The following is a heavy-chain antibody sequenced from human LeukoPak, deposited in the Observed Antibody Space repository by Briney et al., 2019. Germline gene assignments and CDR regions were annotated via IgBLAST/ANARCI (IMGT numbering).Heavy chain of an antibody. J-gene: IGHJ4*02. Sequence: GWSVRLSCAASAFTFDDYGMSWVRQAPGEGLEWVSGINLHGGRSGYADSVKGRFTISRDNAKNSLYLQMNSLRVEDTALYYCARGHYYDSSGNSWAPDYWGQGTLVTVSS. V-gene: IGHV3-20*04. D-gene: IGHD3-22*01. CDR1: AFTFDDYG. CDR3: ARGHYYDSSGNSWAPDY. CDR2: INLHGGRS.